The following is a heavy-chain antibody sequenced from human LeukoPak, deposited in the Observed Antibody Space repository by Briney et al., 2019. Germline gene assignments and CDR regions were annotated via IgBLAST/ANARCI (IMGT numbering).Heavy chain of an antibody. CDR1: GFTVSSNY. CDR3: AREIRRYSSGWYYFDY. D-gene: IGHD6-19*01. CDR2: IYSGGST. Sequence: GGSLRLSCAASGFTVSSNYMSWVRQAPGKGREWVSVIYSGGSTYYADSVKGRFTISRDNSKNTLYLQMNSLRAEDTAVYYCAREIRRYSSGWYYFDYWGQGTLVTVSS. V-gene: IGHV3-53*01. J-gene: IGHJ4*02.